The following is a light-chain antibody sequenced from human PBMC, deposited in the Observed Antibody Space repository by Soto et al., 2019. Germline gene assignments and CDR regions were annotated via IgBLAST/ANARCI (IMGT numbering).Light chain of an antibody. CDR3: QHYGFSPRWT. CDR1: ESISRDY. V-gene: IGKV3-20*01. CDR2: GAS. Sequence: EIVLTQSPGTLSLSPGQRATLSCRASESISRDYLAWYQQRLGQAPRLLIYGASSGATGIPDRFSGSGSGTDFTLTISRLEPEDFAVYYCQHYGFSPRWTFGQGTKVDIK. J-gene: IGKJ1*01.